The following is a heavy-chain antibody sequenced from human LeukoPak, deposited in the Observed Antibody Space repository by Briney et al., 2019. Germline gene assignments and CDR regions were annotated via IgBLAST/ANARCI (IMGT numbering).Heavy chain of an antibody. D-gene: IGHD4-11*01. CDR1: GGTFSSYA. V-gene: IGHV1-69*13. J-gene: IGHJ6*03. CDR2: IIPIFGTA. CDR3: ARLDYTAYYYYYMDV. Sequence: SVKVSCKASGGTFSSYANSWVRQAPGQGLEWMGGIIPIFGTANYAQKFQGRVTITADESTSTAYMELSSLRSEDTAVYYCARLDYTAYYYYYMDVRGKGTTVTVSS.